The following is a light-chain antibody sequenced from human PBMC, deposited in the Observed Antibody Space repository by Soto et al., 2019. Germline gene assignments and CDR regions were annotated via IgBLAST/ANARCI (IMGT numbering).Light chain of an antibody. CDR1: QSISSW. J-gene: IGKJ5*01. CDR2: AAS. Sequence: DIQMTQSPSSVSASVGDRVTITCRASQSISSWLAWYQQKPGTVPKLLIYAASSLQSGVPSRFSGSGAGTEFTLTISSLQPEDVGTYYCQQGDSFPITFGQGTRLEIK. CDR3: QQGDSFPIT. V-gene: IGKV1-12*01.